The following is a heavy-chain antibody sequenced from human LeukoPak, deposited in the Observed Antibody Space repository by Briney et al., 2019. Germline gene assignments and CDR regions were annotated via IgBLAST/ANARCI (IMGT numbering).Heavy chain of an antibody. J-gene: IGHJ4*02. Sequence: PGGSLRLSCAASGFTFSSYDMHWVRQATGKGLEWVSAIGTAGDTHYPGSVKGRFTISRDNAKNSLYLQMNSLRAEDTAIYYCTRVGYIDEGIDYWGQGTLVTVSS. D-gene: IGHD5-24*01. CDR2: IGTAGDT. CDR1: GFTFSSYD. CDR3: TRVGYIDEGIDY. V-gene: IGHV3-13*01.